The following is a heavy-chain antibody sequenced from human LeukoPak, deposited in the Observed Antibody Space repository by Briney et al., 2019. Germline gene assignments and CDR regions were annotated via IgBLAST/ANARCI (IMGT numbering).Heavy chain of an antibody. CDR2: INHSGST. V-gene: IGHV4-34*01. D-gene: IGHD3-3*01. CDR3: ARREGYYDFWSGYSEYYFDY. Sequence: SETLSLTCAVYGGSFSGYYWSWIRQPPGKGLEWIGEINHSGSTNYNPSLKSRVTISVDTSKNQFSPKLSSVTAADTAVYYCARREGYYDFWSGYSEYYFDYWGQGTLVTVSS. CDR1: GGSFSGYY. J-gene: IGHJ4*02.